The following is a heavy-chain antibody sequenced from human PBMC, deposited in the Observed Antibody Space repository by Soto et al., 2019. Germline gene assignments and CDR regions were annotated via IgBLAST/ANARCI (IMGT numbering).Heavy chain of an antibody. CDR3: ARDVLITIVRPARTPGANV. J-gene: IGHJ6*04. CDR2: IYYSGRT. Sequence: SETLSLTCTVSGGSVSNTTYYWGWVRQPPGKGLEWIGNIYYSGRTYYSPSLKSRVTISMDTSKNQFSLKLTSVSAADTAVYYCARDVLITIVRPARTPGANVWGKGTTVTVSS. V-gene: IGHV4-39*02. CDR1: GGSVSNTTYY. D-gene: IGHD2-2*01.